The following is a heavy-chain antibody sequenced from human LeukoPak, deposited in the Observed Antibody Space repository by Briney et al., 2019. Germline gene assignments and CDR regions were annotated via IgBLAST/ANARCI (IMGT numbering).Heavy chain of an antibody. J-gene: IGHJ4*02. D-gene: IGHD3-9*01. V-gene: IGHV4-59*01. CDR3: ARVVHFDWLLGGYYFDY. CDR2: IYYSGST. CDR1: GGSISSYY. Sequence: SETLSLTCTVSGGSISSYYWSWIRQPPGKGLEWIGYIYYSGSTNYNPSLKSRVTISVDTSKNQFSLKLSSVTAADTAVYYCARVVHFDWLLGGYYFDYWGQGTLVTVSS.